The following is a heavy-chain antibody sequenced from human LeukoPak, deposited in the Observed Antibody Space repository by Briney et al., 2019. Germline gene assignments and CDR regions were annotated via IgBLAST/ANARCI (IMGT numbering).Heavy chain of an antibody. CDR1: GFTFSRNA. CDR3: AKDANYFHSGSYLIPFDF. J-gene: IGHJ4*02. Sequence: GGSLRPSCAASGFTFSRNAMNWVRQAPGKGLEWVASINGNGAGTYYADSVKGRFNISRDNSKNTLYLQMNSLRTEDTAVYYCAKDANYFHSGSYLIPFDFWGQGIPVTVSS. D-gene: IGHD1-26*01. CDR2: INGNGAGT. V-gene: IGHV3-23*01.